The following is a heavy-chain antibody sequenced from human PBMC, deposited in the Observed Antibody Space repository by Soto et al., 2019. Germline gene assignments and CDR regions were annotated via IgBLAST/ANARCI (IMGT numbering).Heavy chain of an antibody. J-gene: IGHJ4*02. D-gene: IGHD6-25*01. CDR1: GSSISSYY. CDR2: MYYSGST. V-gene: IGHV4-59*01. CDR3: ARDSGAAYNY. Sequence: PSETLSLTCTVSGSSISSYYWSWIRQPPGKGLEWIGFMYYSGSTNYTKYNPSLKSRVTISVDASKKQFSLKLTSVTAADTAVYYCARDSGAAYNYWGQGALVTVS.